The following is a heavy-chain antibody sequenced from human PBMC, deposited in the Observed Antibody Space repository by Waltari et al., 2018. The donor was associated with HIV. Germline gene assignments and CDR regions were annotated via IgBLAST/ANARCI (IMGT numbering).Heavy chain of an antibody. Sequence: EVQLVESGGGLVQPGGSLRLSCAGSGFTFSNYEMTWVRQAPGKGVEWISYSSAGGTKYYADSVKGRFSISRDNAKNSLYLQMNSLRAEDTAVYYCAKAVGDTSGRYWGGDVWGQGTTVTVSS. J-gene: IGHJ6*02. V-gene: IGHV3-48*03. CDR1: GFTFSNYE. CDR3: AKAVGDTSGRYWGGDV. CDR2: SSAGGTK. D-gene: IGHD6-19*01.